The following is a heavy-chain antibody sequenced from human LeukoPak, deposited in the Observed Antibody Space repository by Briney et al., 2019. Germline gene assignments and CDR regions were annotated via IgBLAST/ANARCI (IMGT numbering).Heavy chain of an antibody. CDR1: GGSFSGYY. D-gene: IGHD5-24*01. CDR3: ARGLKEMANKDI. J-gene: IGHJ3*02. V-gene: IGHV4-34*01. CDR2: INHSGST. Sequence: TSETLSLTCAVYGGSFSGYYWSWIRQPPGKGLEWIGEINHSGSTNYNPSLKSGVTITVDTSKNPFSLKLSSVTAADTAVYYCARGLKEMANKDIWGQGKMVTVSS.